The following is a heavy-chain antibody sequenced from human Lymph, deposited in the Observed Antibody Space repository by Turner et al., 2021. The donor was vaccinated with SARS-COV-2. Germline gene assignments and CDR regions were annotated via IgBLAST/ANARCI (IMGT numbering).Heavy chain of an antibody. CDR1: GITVSRNY. D-gene: IGHD5-18*01. CDR3: ARDLDTAGGMDV. CDR2: IYSGGSS. V-gene: IGHV3-53*04. J-gene: IGHJ6*02. Sequence: EVQLVESGGGLVQPGGSLRLSCAASGITVSRNYMSWVGQAPGKGLEWVSVIYSGGSSYYADSVKGRFTISRHKSKNTLYLQMNSLRAEDTAVYYCARDLDTAGGMDVWGQGTTVTVSS.